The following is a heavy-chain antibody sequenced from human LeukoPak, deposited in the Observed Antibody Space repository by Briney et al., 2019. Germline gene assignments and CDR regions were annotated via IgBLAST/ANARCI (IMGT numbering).Heavy chain of an antibody. CDR3: ATRSHYGDYWY. V-gene: IGHV4-31*03. CDR1: GGSISSGVYY. Sequence: SETLSLTCTFSGGSISSGVYYWSWIRQPPGKGLEWIGYIYYSGSTYYNPSLKSRVTISVVTAKNQFSLKLSSVTAADTAVYYCATRSHYGDYWYWGQGTLVTDSS. J-gene: IGHJ4*02. CDR2: IYYSGST. D-gene: IGHD4-17*01.